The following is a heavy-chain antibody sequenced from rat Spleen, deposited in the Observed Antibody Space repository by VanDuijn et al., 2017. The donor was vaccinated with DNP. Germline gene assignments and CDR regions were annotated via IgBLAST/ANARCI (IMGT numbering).Heavy chain of an antibody. CDR1: GFIFSNYW. D-gene: IGHD3-8*01. CDR2: ITNSGDSS. V-gene: IGHV5-31*01. Sequence: EVQLVESGGGPVQPGRSLKLSCVASGFIFSNYWMTWIRQAPGKGLEWVASITNSGDSSYYLDSVKGRFSISRDNAKNTLYLQVNSLRSEDTATYYCTSNPHIRTAAPFDYWGQGVMVTVSS. CDR3: TSNPHIRTAAPFDY. J-gene: IGHJ2*01.